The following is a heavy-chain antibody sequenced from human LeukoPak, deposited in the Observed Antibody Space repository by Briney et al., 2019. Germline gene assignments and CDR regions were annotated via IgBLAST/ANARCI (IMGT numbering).Heavy chain of an antibody. J-gene: IGHJ2*01. Sequence: GGSLRLSCAASGFTFSSYAMSWVRQAPGKGLEWVSVIYSGGSTYYADSVKGRFTISRHNSKNTLYLQMNSLRAEDTAVYYCARVSLYYDILTGYSPGSWYFDLWGRGTLVTVSS. CDR1: GFTFSSYA. CDR2: IYSGGST. CDR3: ARVSLYYDILTGYSPGSWYFDL. D-gene: IGHD3-9*01. V-gene: IGHV3-53*04.